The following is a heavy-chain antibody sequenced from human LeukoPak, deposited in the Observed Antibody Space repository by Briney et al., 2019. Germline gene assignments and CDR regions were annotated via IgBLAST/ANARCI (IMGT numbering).Heavy chain of an antibody. J-gene: IGHJ3*02. CDR2: ISYDGSNK. V-gene: IGHV3-30-3*01. CDR3: ARELHLRPDAFDI. CDR1: GFTFSSYA. D-gene: IGHD3-3*02. Sequence: GGSLRLSCAASGFTFSSYAMHWVRQAPGKGLEWVAVISYDGSNKYYADSVKGRFTISRDNSKNTLYLQMNSLRAEDTAVYYCARELHLRPDAFDIWGQGTMVTVSS.